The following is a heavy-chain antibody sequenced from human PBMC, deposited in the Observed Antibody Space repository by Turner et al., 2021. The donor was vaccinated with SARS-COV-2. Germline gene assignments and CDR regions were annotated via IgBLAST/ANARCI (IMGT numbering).Heavy chain of an antibody. CDR1: GFTFNNYW. Sequence: EVRLEESGGGLVQPGGSLRLSCAASGFTFNNYWMTWVRQAPGKELEWVANIKEDGSEKYYVDSVKGRFTISRDNAKNSMYLQMNTLRAEDTAVYYCARPYSSGWYINFIFWGQGTLVTVSS. D-gene: IGHD6-19*01. CDR3: ARPYSSGWYINFIF. V-gene: IGHV3-7*01. J-gene: IGHJ1*01. CDR2: IKEDGSEK.